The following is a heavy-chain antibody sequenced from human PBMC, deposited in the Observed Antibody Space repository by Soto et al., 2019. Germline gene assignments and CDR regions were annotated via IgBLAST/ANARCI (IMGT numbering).Heavy chain of an antibody. D-gene: IGHD5-18*01. CDR1: GFTFSNYA. CDR2: ISGSGANT. V-gene: IGHV3-23*01. CDR3: AKEAGGGIGMVTSYFDY. J-gene: IGHJ4*02. Sequence: GGSLRLSCAASGFTFSNYAMSWVLRAPGRGLEWVSTISGSGANTYYPDSVKGRFTISRDNSKSTLYLHMNSLRADDTAIYYCAKEAGGGIGMVTSYFDYWGQGSLVTVSS.